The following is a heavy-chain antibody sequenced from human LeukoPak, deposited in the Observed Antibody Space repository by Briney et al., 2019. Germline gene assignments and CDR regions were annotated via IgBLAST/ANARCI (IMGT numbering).Heavy chain of an antibody. J-gene: IGHJ6*04. CDR1: GGSSSSSSYY. Sequence: SSETLSLTCTVSGGSSSSSSYYWGWIRQPPGKGLEWIGSIYYSGSTYYNPSLKSRVTISVDTSKNQFSLKLSSVTAADTAVYYCARHGLLLRFGESWDVWGKGTTVTVSS. CDR2: IYYSGST. V-gene: IGHV4-39*01. CDR3: ARHGLLLRFGESWDV. D-gene: IGHD3-10*01.